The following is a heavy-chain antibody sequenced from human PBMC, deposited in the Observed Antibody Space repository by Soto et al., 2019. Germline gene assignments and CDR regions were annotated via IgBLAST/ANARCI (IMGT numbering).Heavy chain of an antibody. CDR1: GYTFTSYD. J-gene: IGHJ4*02. CDR2: MNPNSGNT. CDR3: ARTVYDFWSGYSSPFDY. D-gene: IGHD3-3*01. Sequence: ASVKVSCKASGYTFTSYDINWVRQATGQGLEWMGWMNPNSGNTGYAQKFQGRVTMTRNTSISTAYMELSSLRSEDTAVYYCARTVYDFWSGYSSPFDYWGQGTLVTVSS. V-gene: IGHV1-8*01.